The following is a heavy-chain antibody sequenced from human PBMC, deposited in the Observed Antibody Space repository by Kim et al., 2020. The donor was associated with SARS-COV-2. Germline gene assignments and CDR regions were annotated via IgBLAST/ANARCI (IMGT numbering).Heavy chain of an antibody. V-gene: IGHV4-59*01. Sequence: SETLSLTCTVSGGSISSYYWSWIRQPPGKGLEWIGYIYYNGSTNYNPSLKSRVTISVDTSKNQFSLKLSSVTAADTAVYYCARDRRLGELSLYPYYYYY. J-gene: IGHJ6*01. CDR1: GGSISSYY. D-gene: IGHD3-16*02. CDR2: IYYNGST. CDR3: ARDRRLGELSLYPYYYYY.